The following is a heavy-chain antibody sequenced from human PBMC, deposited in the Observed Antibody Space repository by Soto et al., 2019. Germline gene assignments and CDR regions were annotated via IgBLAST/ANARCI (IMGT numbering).Heavy chain of an antibody. CDR1: GFTFSTYS. CDR3: ARGGPFSSIAAQFDY. J-gene: IGHJ4*02. V-gene: IGHV3-21*01. D-gene: IGHD6-6*01. Sequence: GGSLRLSCAASGFTFSTYSMNWVGQAPGKGLEWVSSISDSSSYIYYADSVKGRFTISRDNSKNTLYLQMNSLRAEDTAVYYCARGGPFSSIAAQFDYWGQGTLVTVSS. CDR2: ISDSSSYI.